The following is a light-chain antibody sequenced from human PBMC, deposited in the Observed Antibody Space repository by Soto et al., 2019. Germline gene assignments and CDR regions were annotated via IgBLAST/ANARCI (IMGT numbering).Light chain of an antibody. J-gene: IGLJ1*01. CDR1: SSDVGGYNY. Sequence: QSVLTRPPSASGSPGQSVTISCTGTSSDVGGYNYVSWYQQHPGKAPKLMIYEVSKRPSGVPDRFSGSKSGNTASLTVSGLQAEDEADYYCTSYAGSNNFFYVFGTGTKVTV. V-gene: IGLV2-8*01. CDR2: EVS. CDR3: TSYAGSNNFFYV.